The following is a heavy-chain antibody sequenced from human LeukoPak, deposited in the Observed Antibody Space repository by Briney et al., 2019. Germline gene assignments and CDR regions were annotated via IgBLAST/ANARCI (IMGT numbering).Heavy chain of an antibody. CDR1: GGAFSSYA. CDR3: VRGNTDGSET. V-gene: IGHV1-69*04. D-gene: IGHD5-24*01. CDR2: IIPILGIA. Sequence: ASVKVSCKASGGAFSSYAISWVRQAPGQGLEWMGRIIPILGIANYAQKFQGRVTITADKSTSTAYMELSSLRSEDTAVYYCVRGNTDGSETWGQGTLVTVSS. J-gene: IGHJ5*02.